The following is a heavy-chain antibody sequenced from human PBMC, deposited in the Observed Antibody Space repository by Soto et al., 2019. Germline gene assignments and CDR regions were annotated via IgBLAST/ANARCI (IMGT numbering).Heavy chain of an antibody. V-gene: IGHV3-21*01. Sequence: GGSLRLSCAASGFTFSSYSMNWVRQAPGKGLEWVSSISSSSSYIYYADSVKGRFTISRDNAKNSLYLQMNSLRAEDTAVYYCARDGSALGIWFGELLYFDYWGQGTLVTVSS. CDR1: GFTFSSYS. J-gene: IGHJ4*02. CDR3: ARDGSALGIWFGELLYFDY. D-gene: IGHD3-10*01. CDR2: ISSSSSYI.